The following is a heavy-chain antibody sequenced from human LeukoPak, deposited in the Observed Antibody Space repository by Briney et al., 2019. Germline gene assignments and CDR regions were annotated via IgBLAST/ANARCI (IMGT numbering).Heavy chain of an antibody. D-gene: IGHD3/OR15-3a*01. CDR2: ISSISTYF. CDR3: ARQGLGQFYFDH. Sequence: GGSLRLSCAASGFTFSDYYMSWVRQAPGKGLEWLSYISSISTYFNYADSVKGRFTIFRDNAKNSLYLQMSSLRAEDTALYFCARQGLGQFYFDHWGQGALVTVSS. V-gene: IGHV3-11*03. J-gene: IGHJ4*02. CDR1: GFTFSDYY.